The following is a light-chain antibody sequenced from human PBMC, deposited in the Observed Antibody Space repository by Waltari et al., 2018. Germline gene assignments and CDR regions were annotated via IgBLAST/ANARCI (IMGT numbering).Light chain of an antibody. CDR3: CSYTRGSVI. Sequence: QSALTQPASVSGSPGQSIAISCTGTSSHVGSYNLVSWYQQFPGKAPKLTLYEVNKRPSGISNRFSGSKFGNTASLTISGLQAEDEGDYYCCSYTRGSVICGGGTKLTVL. CDR1: SSHVGSYNL. V-gene: IGLV2-23*02. J-gene: IGLJ2*01. CDR2: EVN.